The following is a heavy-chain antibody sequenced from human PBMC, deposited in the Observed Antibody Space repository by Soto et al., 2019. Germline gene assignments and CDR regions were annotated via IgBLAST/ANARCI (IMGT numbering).Heavy chain of an antibody. Sequence: EVQLVQSGAEVKKPGESLKISCKGSGYIFSSYSIGWVRQMPGKGLEWMGITHGGDANTRYSPSFECQVTISTDKSITSAYLQWSSLKASENAMYCCAGRGTYIIGWDYWCDGTLVTVAA. CDR2: THGGDANT. V-gene: IGHV5-51*01. CDR1: GYIFSSYS. J-gene: IGHJ4*01. CDR3: AGRGTYIIGWDY. D-gene: IGHD6-19*01.